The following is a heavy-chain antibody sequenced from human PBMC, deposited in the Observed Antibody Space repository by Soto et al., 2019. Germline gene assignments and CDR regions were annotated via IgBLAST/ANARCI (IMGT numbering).Heavy chain of an antibody. D-gene: IGHD2-8*01. CDR2: ISYDGSNK. V-gene: IGHV3-30*18. Sequence: GGSLRLSCAASGFTFSSYGMHWVRQAPGKGLEWVAVISYDGSNKYYADSVKGRFTISRDNSKNTLYLQMNSLRAEDTAVYYCAKDRVYCTNGVCYGGVFDYWGQGTLVTVSS. CDR3: AKDRVYCTNGVCYGGVFDY. CDR1: GFTFSSYG. J-gene: IGHJ4*02.